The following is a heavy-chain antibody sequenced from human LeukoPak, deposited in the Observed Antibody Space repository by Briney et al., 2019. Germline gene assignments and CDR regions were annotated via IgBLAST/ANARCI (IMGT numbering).Heavy chain of an antibody. CDR1: GGSISSSDYY. CDR2: VYYSGST. D-gene: IGHD3-22*01. Sequence: SETLSLTRTVSGGSISSSDYYWGWIRQPPGKGLEWIGSVYYSGSTFYNPSLKSRVTISVDTSKNQFSLRLSSVTAADTAVYYCAIGSVIGSGYYDYWGQGTLVTVSS. CDR3: AIGSVIGSGYYDY. J-gene: IGHJ4*02. V-gene: IGHV4-39*01.